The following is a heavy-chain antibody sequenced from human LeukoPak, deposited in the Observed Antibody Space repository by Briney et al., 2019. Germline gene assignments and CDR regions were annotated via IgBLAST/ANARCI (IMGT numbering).Heavy chain of an antibody. J-gene: IGHJ4*02. V-gene: IGHV4-34*01. D-gene: IGHD6-19*01. Sequence: SETLSLTCTVSGDSISSYYWSWIRQPPGKGLEWIGEINHSGSTNYNPSLKSRVTISVDTSKNQFSLKLSSVTAADTAVYYCAREGGAVAGTGYWGQGTLVTVSS. CDR1: GDSISSYY. CDR2: INHSGST. CDR3: AREGGAVAGTGY.